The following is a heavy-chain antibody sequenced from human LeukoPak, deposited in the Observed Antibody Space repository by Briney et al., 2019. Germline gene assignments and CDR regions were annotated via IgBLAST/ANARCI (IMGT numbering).Heavy chain of an antibody. CDR2: IYYSGST. Sequence: SETLSLTCTVSGGSISSGGYYWSWIRQHPGKGLEWIGYIYYSGSTYYNPSLKSRVTISVDTSKNQFSLKLSSVTAVDTAVYYCARGDYGTPDVWGQGTTVTVSS. CDR1: GGSISSGGYY. V-gene: IGHV4-31*03. D-gene: IGHD4-17*01. J-gene: IGHJ6*02. CDR3: ARGDYGTPDV.